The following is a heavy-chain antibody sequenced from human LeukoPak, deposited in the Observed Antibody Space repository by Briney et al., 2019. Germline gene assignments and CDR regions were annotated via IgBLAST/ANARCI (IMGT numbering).Heavy chain of an antibody. D-gene: IGHD6-13*01. V-gene: IGHV4-34*01. Sequence: SETLSLTCAVYGGSFSGYYWSWIRQPPGKGLEWSGEINHSGSTNYNPSLKSRVTISVDTSKNQFSLKLSSATAADTAVYYCARTAAAGKEDYWGQGTLVTVSS. CDR3: ARTAAAGKEDY. CDR2: INHSGST. J-gene: IGHJ4*02. CDR1: GGSFSGYY.